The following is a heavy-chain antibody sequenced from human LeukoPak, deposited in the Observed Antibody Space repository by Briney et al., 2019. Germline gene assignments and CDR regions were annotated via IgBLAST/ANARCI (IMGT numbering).Heavy chain of an antibody. CDR2: IYHSGNT. J-gene: IGHJ4*02. CDR1: GYSISSGYY. V-gene: IGHV4-38-2*02. Sequence: SETLSLTCTVSGYSISSGYYWGWIRQPPGKGLEWIGSIYHSGNTYYNPSLKSRVTISVDTSKNQFSLKLSSVTAADTAVYYCARAGYGDSDFDYWGQGTLVTVSS. CDR3: ARAGYGDSDFDY. D-gene: IGHD4-17*01.